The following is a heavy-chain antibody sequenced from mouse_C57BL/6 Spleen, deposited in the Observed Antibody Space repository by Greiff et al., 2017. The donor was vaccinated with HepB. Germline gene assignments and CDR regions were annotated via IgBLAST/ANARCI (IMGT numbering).Heavy chain of an antibody. CDR2: IYPRSGNT. Sequence: VKLMESGAELARPGASVKLSCKASGYTFTSYGISWVKQRTGQGLEWIGEIYPRSGNTYYNEKFKGKATLTADKSSSTAYMELRSLTSEDSAVYFCARFITTVVAGDWYFDVWGTGTTVTVSS. V-gene: IGHV1-81*01. CDR3: ARFITTVVAGDWYFDV. CDR1: GYTFTSYG. D-gene: IGHD1-1*01. J-gene: IGHJ1*03.